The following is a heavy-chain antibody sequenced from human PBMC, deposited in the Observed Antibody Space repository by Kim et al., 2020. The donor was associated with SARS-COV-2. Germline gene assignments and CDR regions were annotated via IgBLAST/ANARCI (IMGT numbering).Heavy chain of an antibody. CDR3: ARHDRYGYYDY. CDR2: T. D-gene: IGHD3-22*01. J-gene: IGHJ4*02. Sequence: TNYNPSLKSRVTMSVDTSKNQFSLKLSSVTAADTAVYYCARHDRYGYYDYWGQGTLVTVSS. V-gene: IGHV4-59*08.